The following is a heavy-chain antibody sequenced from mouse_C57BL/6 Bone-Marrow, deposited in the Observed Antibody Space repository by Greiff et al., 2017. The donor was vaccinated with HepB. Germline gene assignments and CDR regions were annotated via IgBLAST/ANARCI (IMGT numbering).Heavy chain of an antibody. V-gene: IGHV1-15*01. CDR1: GYTFTDYE. CDR3: AGEGFDY. Sequence: VQLQQSGAELVRPGASVTLSCKASGYTFTDYEMHWVKQTPVHGLEWIGAIDPETGGTTYNQKFKGKAKLTADKSSSTAYMELRSLTSEDSAVYYCAGEGFDYGGQGTTLTVSA. J-gene: IGHJ2*01. CDR2: IDPETGGT.